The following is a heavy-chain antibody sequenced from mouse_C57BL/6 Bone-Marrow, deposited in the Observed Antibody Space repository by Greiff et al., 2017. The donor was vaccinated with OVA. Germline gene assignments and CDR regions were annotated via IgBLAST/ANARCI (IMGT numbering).Heavy chain of an antibody. CDR2: IYPRSGNT. Sequence: QVQLQQSGAELARPGASVKLSCKASGYTFTSYGISWVKQRTGQGLEWIGEIYPRSGNTYYNEKFKGKATLTADKSSSTAYMELRSLTSEDSAVYFCARRDYDSLAYWGQGTLVTVSA. D-gene: IGHD2-4*01. J-gene: IGHJ3*01. CDR1: GYTFTSYG. CDR3: ARRDYDSLAY. V-gene: IGHV1-81*01.